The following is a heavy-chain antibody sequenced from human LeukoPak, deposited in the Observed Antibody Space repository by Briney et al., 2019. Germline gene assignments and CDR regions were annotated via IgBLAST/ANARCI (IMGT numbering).Heavy chain of an antibody. J-gene: IGHJ3*02. Sequence: SVEVSCKASGGTFSSYTTSWVRQAPGQGLEWMGRIIPILGIANYAQKFQGRVTITADKSTSTAYTELSSLRSEDTAVYYCASGPSWAFDIWGQGTMVTVSS. CDR1: GGTFSSYT. CDR3: ASGPSWAFDI. CDR2: IIPILGIA. V-gene: IGHV1-69*02.